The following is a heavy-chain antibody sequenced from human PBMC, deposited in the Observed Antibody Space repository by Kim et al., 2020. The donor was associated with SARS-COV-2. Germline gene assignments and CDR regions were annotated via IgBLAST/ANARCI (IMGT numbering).Heavy chain of an antibody. V-gene: IGHV4-59*01. CDR3: ARVTSVAGTRYFDL. J-gene: IGHJ2*01. Sequence: SETLSLTCTVSGGSISSYYWSWIRQPPGKGLEWIGYIYYSGSTNYNPSLKSRVTISVDPSKNQFSLKLSSVTAADTAVYYCARVTSVAGTRYFDLWGRGTLGTVSS. D-gene: IGHD6-19*01. CDR2: IYYSGST. CDR1: GGSISSYY.